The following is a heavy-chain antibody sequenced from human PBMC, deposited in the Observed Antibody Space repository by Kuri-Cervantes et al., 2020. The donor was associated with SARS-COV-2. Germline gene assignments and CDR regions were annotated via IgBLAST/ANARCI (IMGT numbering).Heavy chain of an antibody. CDR2: VYNSGTT. J-gene: IGHJ4*02. D-gene: IGHD1-26*01. Sequence: SETLSLTCTVSGGSLGIFYWNWIRQAPGKEREWIGYVYNSGTTKYNPSLEGRIIISVDTSKKQVSLKMRSVTAADTAVYYGARVTEWDTFGEYYFDYWGQGTLVTVSS. CDR3: ARVTEWDTFGEYYFDY. V-gene: IGHV4-59*13. CDR1: GGSLGIFY.